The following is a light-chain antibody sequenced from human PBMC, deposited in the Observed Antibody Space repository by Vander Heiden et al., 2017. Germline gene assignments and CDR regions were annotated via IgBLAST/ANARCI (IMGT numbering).Light chain of an antibody. CDR1: RSVSSSY. CDR2: GAS. V-gene: IGKV3-20*01. Sequence: EIVLTQSPGTLSLSPGERATLACRASRSVSSSYLAWYQRKPGQAPRLLIYGASSSATGIPDRVSGSGSGTDFTLTSSRLEPEDFAVYYCQQYGSSPYTFGQGTKLEIK. CDR3: QQYGSSPYT. J-gene: IGKJ2*01.